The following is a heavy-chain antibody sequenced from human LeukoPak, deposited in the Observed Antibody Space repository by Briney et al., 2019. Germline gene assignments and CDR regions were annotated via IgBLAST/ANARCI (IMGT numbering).Heavy chain of an antibody. CDR1: GYTFTGYY. Sequence: ASVKVSCKASGYTFTGYYMHWVRQAPGQGLEWMGWINPNSGGTNYAQKSQGWVTMTRDTSISTAYMELSRLRSDDTAVYYCARDRYSGYEAYYYYGMDVWGQGTTVTVSS. V-gene: IGHV1-2*04. CDR3: ARDRYSGYEAYYYYGMDV. J-gene: IGHJ6*02. CDR2: INPNSGGT. D-gene: IGHD5-12*01.